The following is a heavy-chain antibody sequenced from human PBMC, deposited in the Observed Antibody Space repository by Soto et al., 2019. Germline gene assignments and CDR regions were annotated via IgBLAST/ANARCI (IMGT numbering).Heavy chain of an antibody. V-gene: IGHV3-21*01. CDR3: ARDGDIVVVPAATYHDAFDI. D-gene: IGHD2-2*01. CDR1: GFTFSSYS. Sequence: EVQLVESGGGLVKPGGSLRLSCAASGFTFSSYSMNWVRQAPGKGLEWGSSIISSSSYIYYADSVKGRFTISRDNAKNSLYLQMNSLRAEDTAVYYCARDGDIVVVPAATYHDAFDIWGQGTMVTVSS. J-gene: IGHJ3*02. CDR2: IISSSSYI.